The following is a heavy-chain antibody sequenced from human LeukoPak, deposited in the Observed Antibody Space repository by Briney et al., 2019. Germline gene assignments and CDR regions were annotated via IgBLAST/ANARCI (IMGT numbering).Heavy chain of an antibody. Sequence: SQTLSLTCAVSGGSISSGGYSWSWIRQPPGKGLEWIGYIYHSGSTSYNPSLKSRVTISIDTSKNQFSLKLSSVTAADTAVYYCARGRDAFDIWGQGTMVTVSS. J-gene: IGHJ3*02. V-gene: IGHV4-30-2*01. CDR2: IYHSGST. CDR3: ARGRDAFDI. CDR1: GGSISSGGYS.